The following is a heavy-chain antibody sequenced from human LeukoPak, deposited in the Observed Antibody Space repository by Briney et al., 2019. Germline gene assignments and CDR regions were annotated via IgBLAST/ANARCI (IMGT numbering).Heavy chain of an antibody. Sequence: PSETLSLTCTVSGGSISSYYWSWIRQPPGMGLEWIGYIYYSGGTNYNPPLKSRVTISVDTSKNQFSLKLSSVTAADTAVYYCARGPTVTTDYWGQGTLVTVSS. D-gene: IGHD4-17*01. V-gene: IGHV4-59*01. CDR2: IYYSGGT. CDR3: ARGPTVTTDY. J-gene: IGHJ4*02. CDR1: GGSISSYY.